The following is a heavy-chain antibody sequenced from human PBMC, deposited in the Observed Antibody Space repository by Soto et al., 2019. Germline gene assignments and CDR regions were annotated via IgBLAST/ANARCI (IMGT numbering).Heavy chain of an antibody. D-gene: IGHD2-15*01. J-gene: IGHJ6*02. CDR3: ARTRDCSGGSCYSYYYYGMDV. Sequence: GESLKISCKGSGYSFTSYWIGWVRQMPGKGLEWMGIIYPGDSDTRYSPSFQGQVTISADKSISTAYLQWSSLKASDTAMYYCARTRDCSGGSCYSYYYYGMDVWGQGTTVTSP. V-gene: IGHV5-51*01. CDR2: IYPGDSDT. CDR1: GYSFTSYW.